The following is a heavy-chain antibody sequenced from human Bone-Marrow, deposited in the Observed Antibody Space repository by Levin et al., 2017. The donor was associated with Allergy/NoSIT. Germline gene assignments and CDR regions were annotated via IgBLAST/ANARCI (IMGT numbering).Heavy chain of an antibody. J-gene: IGHJ4*02. CDR3: GSDLSYASHEY. D-gene: IGHD3-16*01. CDR2: IWSDGSKE. V-gene: IGHV3-33*01. CDR1: GFTFKTYG. Sequence: HPGGSLRLSCVTSGFTFKTYGMNWVRQAPGKGLEWVALIWSDGSKENYADSVKGRFTISRDDSKNTLYLQMDTLRVDDTAVYYCGSDLSYASHEYWGQGTLVTVSS.